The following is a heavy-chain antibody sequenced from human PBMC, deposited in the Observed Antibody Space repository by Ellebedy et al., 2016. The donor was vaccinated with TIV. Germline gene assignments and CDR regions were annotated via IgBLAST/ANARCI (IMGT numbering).Heavy chain of an antibody. D-gene: IGHD1-1*01. J-gene: IGHJ6*03. V-gene: IGHV4-4*07. CDR3: ARLITGSHYYYKIDV. CDR1: GGSFRNHY. CDR2: IYASGST. Sequence: SETLSLTXTVSGGSFRNHYWSWVRQPAGKGLEWIGRIYASGSTNYNPSVKSRVTLSVDTSKSHFSLKLSSVTAADTAVYYCARLITGSHYYYKIDVWGKGTTVTVSS.